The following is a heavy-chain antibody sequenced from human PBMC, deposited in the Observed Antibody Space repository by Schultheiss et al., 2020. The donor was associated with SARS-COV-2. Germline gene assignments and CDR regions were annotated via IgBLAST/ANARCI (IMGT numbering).Heavy chain of an antibody. CDR1: GFTFSSYA. CDR3: TTVPGIVVVPAPY. J-gene: IGHJ4*02. Sequence: GGSLRLSCAASGFTFSSYAMHWVRQAPGKGLEWVAVISYDGSNKYYADSVKGRFTISRDNSKNTLYLQMNSLRAEDTAVYYCTTVPGIVVVPAPYWGQGTLVTVSS. V-gene: IGHV3-30*01. D-gene: IGHD2-2*01. CDR2: ISYDGSNK.